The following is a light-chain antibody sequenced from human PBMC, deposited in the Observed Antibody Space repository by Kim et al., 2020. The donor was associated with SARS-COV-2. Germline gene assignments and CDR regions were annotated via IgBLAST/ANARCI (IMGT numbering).Light chain of an antibody. Sequence: SASVGERVTITCRASQDVSNWLAWYHHKPGKAPKLLIYAASSLQSGVPSRFSGSGSGTDFTLTISSLLPEDFATYYCLQTNSFPLTFGGGTKVEI. CDR2: AAS. V-gene: IGKV1-12*01. CDR1: QDVSNW. J-gene: IGKJ4*01. CDR3: LQTNSFPLT.